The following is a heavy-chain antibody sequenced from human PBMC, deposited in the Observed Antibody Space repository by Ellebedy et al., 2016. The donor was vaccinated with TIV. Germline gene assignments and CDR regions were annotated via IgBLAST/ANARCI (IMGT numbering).Heavy chain of an antibody. D-gene: IGHD4-17*01. J-gene: IGHJ5*02. V-gene: IGHV3-7*01. CDR3: ARRGSYGDYAVQVNSWLDP. Sequence: PGGSLRLSCEASGFTFGSYWMSWVRQPPGKGLEWVANIYQDGSETFYADSVKGRFTISRDNAKNSLYLQMDSLRAEDTAVYYCARRGSYGDYAVQVNSWLDPWGRGTLVTVSS. CDR2: IYQDGSET. CDR1: GFTFGSYW.